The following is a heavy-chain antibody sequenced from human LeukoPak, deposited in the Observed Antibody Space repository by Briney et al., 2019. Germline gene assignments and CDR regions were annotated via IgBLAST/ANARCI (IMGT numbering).Heavy chain of an antibody. CDR1: GFTFSSYW. V-gene: IGHV3-7*01. Sequence: PGGSLRLSCAASGFTFSSYWMSWVRQAPGKGLEWVANIKQDGSEKYYADSVKGRFTISRDNAKNSLYLQMNSLRAEDTAVYYCARDRDGFTGSYYNYGMDVWGQGTTDSVSS. CDR3: ARDRDGFTGSYYNYGMDV. J-gene: IGHJ6*02. D-gene: IGHD5-24*01. CDR2: IKQDGSEK.